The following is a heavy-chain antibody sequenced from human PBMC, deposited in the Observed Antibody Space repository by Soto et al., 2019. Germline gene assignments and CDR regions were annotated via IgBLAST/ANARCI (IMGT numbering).Heavy chain of an antibody. D-gene: IGHD2-15*01. V-gene: IGHV1-3*01. CDR3: ARGGGYCSGDNCCAVWFDP. CDR1: GYTFTTYA. Sequence: GASVKVSCKASGYTFTTYALHWVRQAPGQRLEWMGWINAGNGNTKYSQKFQGRVTITRDTSASTVYMELSSLRSEDTAVYYCARGGGYCSGDNCCAVWFDPWGQGTRVTVSS. CDR2: INAGNGNT. J-gene: IGHJ5*02.